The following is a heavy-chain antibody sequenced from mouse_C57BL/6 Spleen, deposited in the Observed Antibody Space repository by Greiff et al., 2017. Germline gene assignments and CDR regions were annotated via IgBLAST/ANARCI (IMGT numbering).Heavy chain of an antibody. Sequence: VQLQQPGAELVRPGSSVKLSCKASGYTFTSYWMHWVKQRPIQGLEWIGNIDPSDSETHYNQKFKDKATLTVDKSSSTAYLQLSSLTSEDSAVYFCAREGAYYGSSYGDYWGQGTLVTVSA. J-gene: IGHJ4*01. CDR1: GYTFTSYW. V-gene: IGHV1-52*01. CDR2: IDPSDSET. CDR3: AREGAYYGSSYGDY. D-gene: IGHD1-1*01.